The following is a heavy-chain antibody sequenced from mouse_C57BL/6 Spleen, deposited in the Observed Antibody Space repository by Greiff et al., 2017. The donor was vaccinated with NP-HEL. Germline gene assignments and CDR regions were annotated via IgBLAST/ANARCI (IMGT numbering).Heavy chain of an antibody. J-gene: IGHJ1*03. V-gene: IGHV1-64*01. Sequence: VHLVESGAELVKPGASVKLSCKASGYTFTSYWMHWVKQRPGQGLEWIGMIHPNSGSTNYNEKFKSKATLTVDKSSSTAYMQLSSLTSEDSAVYYCASGRYSNYGGYFDVWGTGTTVTVSS. CDR3: ASGRYSNYGGYFDV. D-gene: IGHD2-5*01. CDR1: GYTFTSYW. CDR2: IHPNSGST.